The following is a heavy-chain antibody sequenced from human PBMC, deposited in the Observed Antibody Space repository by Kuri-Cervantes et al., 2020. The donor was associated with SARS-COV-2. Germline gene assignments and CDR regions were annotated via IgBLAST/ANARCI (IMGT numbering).Heavy chain of an antibody. J-gene: IGHJ3*02. CDR3: ARDPRKKYCSGGSCYGGPFDI. Sequence: SLKISCAASGFTFDDYAMHWVRQAPGKGLEWVSGISWNSGSIGYADSVKGRFTISRDNAKNSLYLQMNSLRAEDTALYYCARDPRKKYCSGGSCYGGPFDIWGQGTMVTVSS. CDR1: GFTFDDYA. D-gene: IGHD2-15*01. CDR2: ISWNSGSI. V-gene: IGHV3-9*01.